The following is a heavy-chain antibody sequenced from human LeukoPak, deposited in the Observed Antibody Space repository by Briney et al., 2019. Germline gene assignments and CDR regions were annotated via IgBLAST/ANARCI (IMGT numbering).Heavy chain of an antibody. CDR2: IYPGDSDT. CDR1: GYSFTSYW. D-gene: IGHD2-21*02. CDR3: ARGGIVVVTAGFFDY. V-gene: IGHV5-51*01. Sequence: GESLKISCKGSGYSFTSYWIGWVRQMPGKGLEWMGIIYPGDSDTRYSPSFQGQVTISADKSISTAYLQWSSLKASDTAMYYCARGGIVVVTAGFFDYWGQGTLVTVSS. J-gene: IGHJ4*02.